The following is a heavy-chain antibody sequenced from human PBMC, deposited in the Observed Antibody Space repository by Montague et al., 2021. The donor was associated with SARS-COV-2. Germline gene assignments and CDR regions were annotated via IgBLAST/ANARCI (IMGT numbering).Heavy chain of an antibody. CDR1: GGSISSSSYY. Sequence: SETLSLTCTASGGSISSSSYYWGWIRQPPGKGLEWIGSIYYSGSTYYNPSLKSRVTISVDTSKNQFSLKLSSVTAADTAVYYCARQGSVIYSNWFDPWGQGTLVTVSS. J-gene: IGHJ5*02. D-gene: IGHD1-26*01. CDR3: ARQGSVIYSNWFDP. V-gene: IGHV4-39*01. CDR2: IYYSGST.